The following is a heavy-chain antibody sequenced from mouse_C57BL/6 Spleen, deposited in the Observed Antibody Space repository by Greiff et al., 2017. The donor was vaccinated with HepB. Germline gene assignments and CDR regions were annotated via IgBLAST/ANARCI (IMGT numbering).Heavy chain of an antibody. D-gene: IGHD1-1*01. CDR2: IDPSDSYT. Sequence: QVQLKQPGAELVRPGTSVKLSCKASGYTFTSYWMHWVKLRPGQGLEWIGVIDPSDSYTNYNQKFKGKATLTVDTSSSTAYMQLSSLTSEDSAVYYCARSAPNYYGSRGFDYWGQGTTLTVSS. J-gene: IGHJ2*01. CDR3: ARSAPNYYGSRGFDY. CDR1: GYTFTSYW. V-gene: IGHV1-59*01.